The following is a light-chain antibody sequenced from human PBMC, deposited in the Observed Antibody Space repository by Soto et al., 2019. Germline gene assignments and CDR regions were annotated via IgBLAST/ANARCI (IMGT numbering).Light chain of an antibody. CDR3: QQYNNSPWT. V-gene: IGKV3-20*01. CDR1: QSVINNY. J-gene: IGKJ1*01. CDR2: GAS. Sequence: EIVLPQSPGTLSLSPGERAALSCRASQSVINNYLAWYQQKPGQAPRLLIYGASSRATGIPDRFSGSGSGTDFTLTISRLEPEDFAVYYCQQYNNSPWTFGQGTKVDIK.